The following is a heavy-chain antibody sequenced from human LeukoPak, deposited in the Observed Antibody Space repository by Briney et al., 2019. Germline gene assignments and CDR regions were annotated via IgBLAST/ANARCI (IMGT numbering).Heavy chain of an antibody. CDR1: GFTFTSSA. CDR2: VSGHGDIT. V-gene: IGHV3-23*01. Sequence: GGSLRLSCAASGFTFTSSAMSWVRQAPGKGLEWVSAVSGHGDITYYADSVKGRFTTSRDNSKNTLSLQMNSPRVEATAVYSCATCQCLVGARDILDYWGQGILVTVSS. J-gene: IGHJ4*02. CDR3: ATCQCLVGARDILDY. D-gene: IGHD1-26*01.